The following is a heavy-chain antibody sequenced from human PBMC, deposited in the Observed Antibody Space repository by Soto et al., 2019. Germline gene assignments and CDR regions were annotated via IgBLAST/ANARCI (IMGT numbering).Heavy chain of an antibody. D-gene: IGHD1-7*01. CDR2: IIPIFGTA. V-gene: IGHV1-69*01. J-gene: IGHJ3*01. Sequence: QVQLVQSGAEVKNPGSSVKLSCKASGGTFSSYAISWVRQAPGQGLEWMGGIIPIFGTANYAQKFQGRVTITADESTSTAYMELSSLRSEETAVYYCAREPWITGTTVYCLDAFDLLGQGTMVTVSS. CDR3: AREPWITGTTVYCLDAFDL. CDR1: GGTFSSYA.